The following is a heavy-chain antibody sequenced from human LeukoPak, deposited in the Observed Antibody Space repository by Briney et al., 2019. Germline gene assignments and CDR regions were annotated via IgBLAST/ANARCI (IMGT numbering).Heavy chain of an antibody. D-gene: IGHD6-13*01. V-gene: IGHV1-69*04. CDR2: IIPILGIA. CDR1: GGTFSSCA. CDR3: ARGPGIAAAGTQDFDY. Sequence: GASVKVSCKASGGTFSSCAISWVRQAPGQGLEWMGKIIPILGIANYAQKFQGRVTITADKSTSTAYMELSSLRSEDTAVYYCARGPGIAAAGTQDFDYWGQGTLVTVSS. J-gene: IGHJ4*02.